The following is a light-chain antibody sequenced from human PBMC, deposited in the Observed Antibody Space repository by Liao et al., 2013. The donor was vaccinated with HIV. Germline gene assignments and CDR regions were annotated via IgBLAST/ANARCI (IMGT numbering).Light chain of an antibody. CDR2: KDS. Sequence: SYELTQPPSVSVSPGQTARITCSGDALPKQYAYWYQQKPGQAPVLLIYKDSERPSGIPERFSGSNSGNTATLTINRVEAGDEADYYCQTWDNNINYVFGTGTKVTVL. V-gene: IGLV3-25*02. J-gene: IGLJ1*01. CDR1: ALPKQY. CDR3: QTWDNNINYV.